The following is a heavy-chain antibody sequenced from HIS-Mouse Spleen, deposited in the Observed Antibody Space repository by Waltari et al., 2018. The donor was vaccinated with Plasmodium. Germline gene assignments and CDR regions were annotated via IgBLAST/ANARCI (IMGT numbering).Heavy chain of an antibody. Sequence: EVQLVESGGGLVQPGGSLRLSCAASGFTFSSYWMSWVANIKQDGSEKYYVDSVKGRFTISRDNAKNSLYLQMNGLRAEDTAVYYCASSWYWYFDLWGRGTLVTVSS. V-gene: IGHV3-7*01. CDR1: GFTFSSYW. D-gene: IGHD6-13*01. J-gene: IGHJ2*01. CDR2: IKQDGSEK. CDR3: ASSWYWYFDL.